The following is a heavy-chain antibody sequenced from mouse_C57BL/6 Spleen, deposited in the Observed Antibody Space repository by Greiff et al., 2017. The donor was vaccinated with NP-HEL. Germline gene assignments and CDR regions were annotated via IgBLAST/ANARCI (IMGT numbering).Heavy chain of an antibody. CDR2: ISSGSSTI. CDR3: ARRDYGNYGGAMDY. J-gene: IGHJ4*01. Sequence: DVHLVESGGGLVKPGGSLKLSCAASGFTFSDYGMHWVRQAPEKGLEWVAYISSGSSTIYYADTVKGRFTISRDNAKNTLFLQMTSLRSEDTAMYYCARRDYGNYGGAMDYWGQGTSVTVSS. D-gene: IGHD2-1*01. CDR1: GFTFSDYG. V-gene: IGHV5-17*01.